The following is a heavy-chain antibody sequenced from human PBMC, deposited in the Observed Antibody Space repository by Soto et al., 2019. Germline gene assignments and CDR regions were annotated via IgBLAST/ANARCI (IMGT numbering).Heavy chain of an antibody. J-gene: IGHJ6*02. D-gene: IGHD3-22*01. Sequence: GGSLRLSCAASGFTFSSYAMHWVRQAPGKGLEWVAVISYDGSNKYYADSVKGRFTISRDNSKNTQYLQMNSLRAEDTAVYYCAREWYYYDTSGYYHPGYYYGMDVWGQGTTVTVYS. CDR1: GFTFSSYA. CDR2: ISYDGSNK. V-gene: IGHV3-30-3*01. CDR3: AREWYYYDTSGYYHPGYYYGMDV.